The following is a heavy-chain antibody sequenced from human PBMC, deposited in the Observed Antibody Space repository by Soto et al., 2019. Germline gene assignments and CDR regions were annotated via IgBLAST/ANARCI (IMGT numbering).Heavy chain of an antibody. Sequence: EVQLVESGGGLVQPGGSLRLSCAASGFTFSNSWMHWVRQAPGKGLVWVSRITSDGSTTTYADSVKGRFTISRDNAKNTLYLQMNSLRAQDTAVYYCARDLRPIDYWGQGTLVTVSS. CDR1: GFTFSNSW. J-gene: IGHJ4*02. CDR2: ITSDGSTT. V-gene: IGHV3-74*01. CDR3: ARDLRPIDY.